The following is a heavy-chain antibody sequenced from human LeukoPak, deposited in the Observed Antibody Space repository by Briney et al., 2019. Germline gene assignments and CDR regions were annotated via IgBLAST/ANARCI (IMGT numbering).Heavy chain of an antibody. J-gene: IGHJ6*03. D-gene: IGHD2-15*01. CDR3: ARVLRYCSGGNCYSGGLGYMDV. CDR1: GFSFDDYG. Sequence: GGSLRLSCAASGFSFDDYGMSWVRQAPGKGLEWVSGINWNGGSTGYADSVKGRFTISRDNAKNSLFLQMNSLRAEDTAVYYCARVLRYCSGGNCYSGGLGYMDVWGKGTTVTISS. V-gene: IGHV3-20*04. CDR2: INWNGGST.